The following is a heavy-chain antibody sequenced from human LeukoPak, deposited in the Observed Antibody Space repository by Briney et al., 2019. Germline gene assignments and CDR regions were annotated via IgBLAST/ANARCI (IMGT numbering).Heavy chain of an antibody. CDR1: GPSFEAYA. Sequence: GGSLRLSCTVSGPSFEAYAMHWVRQGPGKGLEWVSGFSLDTDRIGYADSVKGRFTISRDKAKNSLYLEMNSLRAEDTAVYYCAREGGYDILTGYFDYWGQGTLVTVSS. CDR2: FSLDTDRI. J-gene: IGHJ4*02. V-gene: IGHV3-9*01. CDR3: AREGGYDILTGYFDY. D-gene: IGHD3-9*01.